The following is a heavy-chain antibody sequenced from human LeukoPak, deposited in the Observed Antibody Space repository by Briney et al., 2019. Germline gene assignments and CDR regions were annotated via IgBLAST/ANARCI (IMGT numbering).Heavy chain of an antibody. D-gene: IGHD2-15*01. CDR1: GFIFSNYA. Sequence: PGGSLRLSCAASGFIFSNYAMTWVRQAPGKGLEWVSSISGDAGSIYYIDSVRGRFTISRDNSKNTLFLQMKSMRAEDTGMYYFTKYVAPGWSGYCDYWGEGTFVTVSS. CDR3: TKYVAPGWSGYCDY. V-gene: IGHV3-23*01. J-gene: IGHJ4*02. CDR2: ISGDAGSI.